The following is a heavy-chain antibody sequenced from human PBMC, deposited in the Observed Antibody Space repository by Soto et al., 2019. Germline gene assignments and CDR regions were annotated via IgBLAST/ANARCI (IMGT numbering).Heavy chain of an antibody. CDR2: ISGSAGST. J-gene: IGHJ4*02. Sequence: LRLSCAASGFTFSSYAMSWVRQAPGKGLEWVSGISGSAGSTYYADSVKGRFTISRDNSKNTLFLQMNSLRAEDTAVYYCASQRGIVVVAAADYWGRGTLVTVSS. CDR3: ASQRGIVVVAAADY. D-gene: IGHD2-15*01. CDR1: GFTFSSYA. V-gene: IGHV3-23*01.